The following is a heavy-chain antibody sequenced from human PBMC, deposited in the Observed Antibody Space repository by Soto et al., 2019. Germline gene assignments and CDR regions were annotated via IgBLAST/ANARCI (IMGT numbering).Heavy chain of an antibody. CDR1: GFTFGTYS. J-gene: IGHJ6*02. D-gene: IGHD3-3*01. V-gene: IGHV3-48*02. CDR3: ARLYYDYV. CDR2: ISYDSDTI. Sequence: PGGSPRRSCAASGFTFGTYSMNWVRQAAGKGLEWIAYISYDSDTIQYADSVRGRFTISRDNAKNSLYLQMNSLRDEDTAVYYCARLYYDYVWGQGTTVTVSS.